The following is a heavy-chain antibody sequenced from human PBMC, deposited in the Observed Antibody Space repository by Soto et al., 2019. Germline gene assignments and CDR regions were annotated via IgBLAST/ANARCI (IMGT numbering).Heavy chain of an antibody. D-gene: IGHD4-4*01. Sequence: GGSLRLSCAASGFTFSSYSMNWVRQAPGKGLEWVSSISSSSSYIYYADSVKGRFTISRDNAKNSLYLQMNSLRAEDTAVYYCARDSIPHDYKPTTTQLSYNWFDPWGQGTLVTVSS. CDR2: ISSSSSYI. J-gene: IGHJ5*02. V-gene: IGHV3-21*01. CDR3: ARDSIPHDYKPTTTQLSYNWFDP. CDR1: GFTFSSYS.